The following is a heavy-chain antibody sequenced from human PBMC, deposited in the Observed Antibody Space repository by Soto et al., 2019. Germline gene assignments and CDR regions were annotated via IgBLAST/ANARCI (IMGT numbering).Heavy chain of an antibody. Sequence: EVQLLESRGGSVQPGGSLRLSCTASGFNFGNYALGWARQAPGKGLEWLSSLAVPYTGAQTYYADSVAGRLIVSRDDSKNTVYLELNSLRADDTAVYYCAKDWGRIAVAGWTDWGPGTLVTVSS. D-gene: IGHD6-19*01. V-gene: IGHV3-23*01. CDR3: AKDWGRIAVAGWTD. J-gene: IGHJ4*02. CDR1: GFNFGNYA. CDR2: VPYTGAQT.